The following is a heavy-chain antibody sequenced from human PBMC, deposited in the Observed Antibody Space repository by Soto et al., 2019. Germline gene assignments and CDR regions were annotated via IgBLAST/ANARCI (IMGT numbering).Heavy chain of an antibody. V-gene: IGHV3-21*01. Sequence: PGGSLRLSCAASGFTFSSYSMNWVRQAPGKGLEWVSSISSSSSYIYYADSVKGRFTISRDNAKNSLYLQMNSLRAEDTAVYYCARGIWSGIVVVMSFDYWGQGTLVTVSS. J-gene: IGHJ4*02. D-gene: IGHD3-22*01. CDR2: ISSSSSYI. CDR3: ARGIWSGIVVVMSFDY. CDR1: GFTFSSYS.